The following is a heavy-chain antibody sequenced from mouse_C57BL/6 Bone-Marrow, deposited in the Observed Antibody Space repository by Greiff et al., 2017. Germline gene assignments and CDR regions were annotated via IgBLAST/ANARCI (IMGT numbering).Heavy chain of an antibody. D-gene: IGHD1-1*01. CDR1: GFTFSSYA. CDR2: ISSGGDYI. V-gene: IGHV5-9-1*02. CDR3: TRVYYYGSSYYFDY. Sequence: EVQLVESGEGLVKPGGSLKLSCAASGFTFSSYAMSWVRQTPEKRLEWVAYISSGGDYIYYADTVKGRFTISRDNARNTLYLQMSSLKSEDTAMYYCTRVYYYGSSYYFDYWGQGTTLTVFS. J-gene: IGHJ2*01.